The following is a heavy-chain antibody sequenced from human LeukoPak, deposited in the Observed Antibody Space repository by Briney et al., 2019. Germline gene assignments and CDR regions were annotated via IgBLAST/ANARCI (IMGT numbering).Heavy chain of an antibody. J-gene: IGHJ1*01. CDR3: ARDPVAGRPSYFQR. CDR2: IIPIFGTA. V-gene: IGHV1-69*13. Sequence: SVKVSCKASGGTFSSYAISWVRQAPGQGLEWMGGIIPIFGTANYAQKFQGRVTITADESTSTAYMELSSLRSEDTAVYYCARDPVAGRPSYFQRWGQGTLVTVSS. CDR1: GGTFSSYA. D-gene: IGHD6-19*01.